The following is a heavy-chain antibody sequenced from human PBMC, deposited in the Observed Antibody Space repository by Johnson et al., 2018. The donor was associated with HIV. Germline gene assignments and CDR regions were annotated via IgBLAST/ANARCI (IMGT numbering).Heavy chain of an antibody. J-gene: IGHJ3*02. CDR3: AKVPVGAKGPVAFDI. CDR2: ISWNSGSI. Sequence: VQLVESGGGLVQPGRSLRLSCAASGFTFDDYAMHWVRQAPGKGLEWVSGISWNSGSIGYADSVKGRFTISRDNAKNSLYLQMNSLRAEDTALYYCAKVPVGAKGPVAFDIWGQGTMVPVSS. V-gene: IGHV3-9*01. D-gene: IGHD1-26*01. CDR1: GFTFDDYA.